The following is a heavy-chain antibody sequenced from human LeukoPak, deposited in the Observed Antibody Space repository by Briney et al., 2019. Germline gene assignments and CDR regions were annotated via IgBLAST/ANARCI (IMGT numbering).Heavy chain of an antibody. CDR1: GFTFSTYG. CDR2: IRYDGSQK. J-gene: IGHJ4*02. D-gene: IGHD4-17*01. V-gene: IGHV3-30*02. Sequence: PGGSLRLSCAASGFTFSTYGMHWVRQAPGKGLEWLAFIRYDGSQKYYADSVKGRFTISRDNSKNTLYLQMNTLRTKDTAVYYCAKVVSYGDYGGFNFWGQGTLVTVSS. CDR3: AKVVSYGDYGGFNF.